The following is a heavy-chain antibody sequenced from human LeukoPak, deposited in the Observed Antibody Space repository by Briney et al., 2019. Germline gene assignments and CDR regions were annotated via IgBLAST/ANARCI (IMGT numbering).Heavy chain of an antibody. J-gene: IGHJ3*02. CDR2: IYHSGST. Sequence: PSETLSLTCTVSGYSISSGYYWGWIRQPPGKGLEWIGSIYHSGSTYYNPSLKSRVTISVDMSKNQFSLKLSSVTAADTAVYYCVRGPRYYDDSGFHYGVFDIWGQGTVVTVSS. CDR3: VRGPRYYDDSGFHYGVFDI. D-gene: IGHD3-16*01. CDR1: GYSISSGYY. V-gene: IGHV4-38-2*02.